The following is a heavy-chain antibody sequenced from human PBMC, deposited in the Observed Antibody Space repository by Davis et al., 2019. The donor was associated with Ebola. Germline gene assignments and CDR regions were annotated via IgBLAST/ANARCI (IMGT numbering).Heavy chain of an antibody. CDR1: GGSFSGYY. J-gene: IGHJ4*02. CDR3: ARVGNRWFGDKGYFDY. CDR2: IYYSGST. D-gene: IGHD3-10*01. Sequence: PSETLSLTCAVYGGSFSGYYWSWIRQPPGKGLEWIGYIYYSGSTYYNPSLKSRVTISVDTSKNQFSLKLSSVTAADTAVYYCARVGNRWFGDKGYFDYWGQGTLVTVSS. V-gene: IGHV4-30-4*01.